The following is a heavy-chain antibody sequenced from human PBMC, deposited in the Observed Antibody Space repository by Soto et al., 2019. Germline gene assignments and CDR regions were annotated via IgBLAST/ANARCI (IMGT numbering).Heavy chain of an antibody. J-gene: IGHJ4*02. CDR2: ISHDGTNR. D-gene: IGHD3-3*01. CDR1: VFAFNIYA. CDR3: ARSAGVPTPDFDY. V-gene: IGHV3-30-3*01. Sequence: GGSLRLSCAASVFAFNIYAIHWVRQAPGKGLEWVAVISHDGTNRYYTDSVRGRFTISRENSKNTVYLEMDSLRADDTAVYYCARSAGVPTPDFDYWGQGTLVNASS.